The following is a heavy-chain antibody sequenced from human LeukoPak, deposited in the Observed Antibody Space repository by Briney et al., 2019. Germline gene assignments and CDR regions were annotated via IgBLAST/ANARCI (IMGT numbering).Heavy chain of an antibody. V-gene: IGHV1-18*01. CDR1: GGTFSSYA. CDR2: ISPYNGNT. J-gene: IGHJ5*02. Sequence: ASVKVSCKASGGTFSSYAISWVRQAPGQGLEWMGWISPYNGNTNYAQKLQGRVTMTTDTSTSTAYMELRSLRSDDTAVYYCARGQGSSGWYWFDPWGQGTLVTVSS. D-gene: IGHD6-19*01. CDR3: ARGQGSSGWYWFDP.